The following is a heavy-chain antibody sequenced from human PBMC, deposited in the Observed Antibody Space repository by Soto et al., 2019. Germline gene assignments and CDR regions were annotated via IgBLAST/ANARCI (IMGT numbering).Heavy chain of an antibody. CDR2: IDPSDSYT. CDR3: ARHPTGYYYYGMDV. J-gene: IGHJ6*02. CDR1: GYSFTSYW. Sequence: GESLKISCKGSGYSFTSYWISWVRQMPGKGLEWMGRIDPSDSYTNHSPSFQGHVTISADKSISTAYLQWSSLKASDTAMYYCARHPTGYYYYGMDVWGQGTTVTVSS. V-gene: IGHV5-10-1*01.